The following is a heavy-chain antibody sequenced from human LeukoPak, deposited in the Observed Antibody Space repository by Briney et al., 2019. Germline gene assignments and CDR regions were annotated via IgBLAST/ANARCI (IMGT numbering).Heavy chain of an antibody. D-gene: IGHD1-26*01. CDR2: FDPEDGET. CDR1: GYTLTELS. J-gene: IGHJ4*02. V-gene: IGHV1-24*01. CDR3: ATGEGGSSKSLDY. Sequence: GASVKVSCKVSGYTLTELSMHWVRQAPGKGLEWMGGFDPEDGETIYAQKFQGRVTMTEDTSTDTVYMELSSLRSEDTAVYYCATGEGGSSKSLDYWGQGTLVTVSS.